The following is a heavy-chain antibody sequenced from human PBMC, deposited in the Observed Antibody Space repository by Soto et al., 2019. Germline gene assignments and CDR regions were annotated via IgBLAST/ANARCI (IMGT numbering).Heavy chain of an antibody. CDR2: IKQDGSEK. V-gene: IGHV3-7*05. CDR1: GFTLSSYW. Sequence: EVQLVESGGGLVQPGGSLRLSCAASGFTLSSYWMSWVRQAPGKGLEWVANIKQDGSEKYYVDSVKGRFTISRDNAKNSLYLQMNSLRAEDTAVYYCARVPGSGYNYGSTFHYWGQGTLVTVSS. D-gene: IGHD5-18*01. J-gene: IGHJ4*02. CDR3: ARVPGSGYNYGSTFHY.